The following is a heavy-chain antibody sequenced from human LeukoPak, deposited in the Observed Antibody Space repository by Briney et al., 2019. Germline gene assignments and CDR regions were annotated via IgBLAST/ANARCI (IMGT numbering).Heavy chain of an antibody. V-gene: IGHV1-69*13. J-gene: IGHJ3*02. Sequence: SVTVSCKASGGTFSSYAISWVRQAPGQGLEWMGGIIPIFGTANYAQKFQGRVTITADESTSTAYMELSSLRSEDTAVYYCAIDRPPKYCSSTSCCSKGAFDMWGQGTMVTVSS. CDR1: GGTFSSYA. CDR2: IIPIFGTA. D-gene: IGHD2-2*01. CDR3: AIDRPPKYCSSTSCCSKGAFDM.